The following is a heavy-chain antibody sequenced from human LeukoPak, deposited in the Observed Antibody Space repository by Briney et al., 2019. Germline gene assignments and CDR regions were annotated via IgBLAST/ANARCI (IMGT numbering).Heavy chain of an antibody. CDR2: IFHGGST. J-gene: IGHJ6*03. CDR1: DGSFSGYS. Sequence: SETLSLTCAVYDGSFSGYSWSWIRQPPGKGLEWIEEIFHGGSTNYNPSLKSRVTISLHTSKKQFSLNLSSVTAADTAVYYCARGRRFLESYMDVWGTGTTVTVSS. V-gene: IGHV4-34*01. CDR3: ARGRRFLESYMDV. D-gene: IGHD3-3*01.